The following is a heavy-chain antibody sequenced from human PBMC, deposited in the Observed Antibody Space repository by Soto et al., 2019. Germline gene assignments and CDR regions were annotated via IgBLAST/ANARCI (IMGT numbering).Heavy chain of an antibody. CDR3: ATHYYGSGAVHX. V-gene: IGHV4-39*01. CDR1: GGSISSISYY. CDR2: IYYSGST. Sequence: PSETLSLTCTVSGGSISSISYYWGWIRQPPGKGLELIGSIYYSGSTYYNPSLKSRVTISVDTSKNQFSLKLSSVTAADTAAYYCATHYYGSGAVHXWGQGTLVTVSX. J-gene: IGHJ4*02. D-gene: IGHD3-10*01.